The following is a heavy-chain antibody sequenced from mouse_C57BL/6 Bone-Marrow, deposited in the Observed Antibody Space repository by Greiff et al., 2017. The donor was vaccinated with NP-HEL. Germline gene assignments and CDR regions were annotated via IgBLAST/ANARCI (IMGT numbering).Heavy chain of an antibody. V-gene: IGHV5-12*01. CDR3: ARGNWVFDY. CDR1: GFTFSDYY. J-gene: IGHJ2*01. CDR2: ISNGGGST. D-gene: IGHD4-1*01. Sequence: EVKVVESGGGLVQPGGSLKLSCAASGFTFSDYYMYWVRQTPEKRLEWVAYISNGGGSTYYPDTVKGRFTISRDNAKNTLYLQMSRLKSEDTAMYYCARGNWVFDYWGQGTTLTVSS.